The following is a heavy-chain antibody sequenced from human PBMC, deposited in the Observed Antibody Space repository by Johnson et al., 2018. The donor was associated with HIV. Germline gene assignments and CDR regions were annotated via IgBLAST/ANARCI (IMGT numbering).Heavy chain of an antibody. CDR2: ISYDGSNK. CDR1: RFTFSSYA. CDR3: ARAGSSSSGPRAFDI. D-gene: IGHD6-6*01. V-gene: IGHV3-30*04. J-gene: IGHJ3*02. Sequence: QVQLVESGGGLVQPGGSLRLSCAASRFTFSSYAMHWVRQAPGRGLEWVAVISYDGSNKYYADSVKGRFTISRDNSKNTLYLQMNSLRAEDTAVYYCARAGSSSSGPRAFDIWGQGTMVTVSS.